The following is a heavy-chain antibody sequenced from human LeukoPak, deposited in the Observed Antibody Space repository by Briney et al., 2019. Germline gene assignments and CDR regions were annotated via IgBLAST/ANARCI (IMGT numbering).Heavy chain of an antibody. Sequence: SETLSLTCAVYGGSFSGYYWSWIRQPPGKGLEWIGEINHSGSTNYNPSLKSRVTISVDTSKNQFSLKLSSVTAADTAVYYCARVLMVRGVIPYYFDYWGQGALVTVSS. CDR3: ARVLMVRGVIPYYFDY. CDR2: INHSGST. CDR1: GGSFSGYY. D-gene: IGHD3-10*01. V-gene: IGHV4-34*01. J-gene: IGHJ4*02.